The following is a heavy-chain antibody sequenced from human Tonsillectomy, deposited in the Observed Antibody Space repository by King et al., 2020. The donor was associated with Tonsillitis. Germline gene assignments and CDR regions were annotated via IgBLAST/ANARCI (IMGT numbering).Heavy chain of an antibody. CDR2: ISGYNGNT. Sequence: QLVQSGAEVKKPGASVKVSCKASGYSFTSYAISWVRQAPGQGLEWMGWISGYNGNTNNAQKFQGRVTMTTDTSTSTAYMELRSLRSDDTAVYYCARDPGVTTNNWFDPWGQGTLVTVSS. CDR1: GYSFTSYA. CDR3: ARDPGVTTNNWFDP. D-gene: IGHD4-11*01. V-gene: IGHV1-18*01. J-gene: IGHJ5*02.